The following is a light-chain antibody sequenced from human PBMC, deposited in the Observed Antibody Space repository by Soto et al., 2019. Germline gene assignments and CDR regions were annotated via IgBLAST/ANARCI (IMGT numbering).Light chain of an antibody. CDR3: KSYAGSNTYV. CDR2: EVV. J-gene: IGLJ1*01. CDR1: KNDIGVYDF. V-gene: IGLV2-8*01. Sequence: QSALTQPPSASGSPGQSVTISCTGTKNDIGVYDFVSWYQHHPGKAPRLIIYEVVQRPSGVPDRFSGSKSGNTASLTVSGLQAADEADYFCKSYAGSNTYVFGSGTKLTAL.